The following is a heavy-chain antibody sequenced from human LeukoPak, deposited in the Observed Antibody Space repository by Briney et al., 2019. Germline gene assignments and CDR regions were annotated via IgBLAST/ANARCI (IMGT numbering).Heavy chain of an antibody. V-gene: IGHV1-46*01. CDR1: GYTFTSYY. Sequence: ASVKVSCKASGYTFTSYYIHWVRQAPGQGLEWMGIINPSGGSTRYTQKFQGRVTMTRDMSTNTVYMEVNSLRSEDTAVYYCAREFGEPDNWFDPWGQGTLVTVSS. CDR2: INPSGGST. J-gene: IGHJ5*02. CDR3: AREFGEPDNWFDP. D-gene: IGHD3-10*01.